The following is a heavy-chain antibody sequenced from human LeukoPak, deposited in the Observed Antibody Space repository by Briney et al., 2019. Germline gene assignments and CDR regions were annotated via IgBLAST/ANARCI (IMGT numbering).Heavy chain of an antibody. CDR3: ARGPLDSGYTYFDY. CDR2: FSYSGNT. D-gene: IGHD5-12*01. Sequence: SETLSLTCTVSGGSVSSYYWSWIRQPPGKGLEWIGYFSYSGNTNYNPSLKSRVTISVDTSKNQFTLKLNSVTAADTAVYYCARGPLDSGYTYFDYWGQGTLVSVAS. CDR1: GGSVSSYY. V-gene: IGHV4-59*02. J-gene: IGHJ4*02.